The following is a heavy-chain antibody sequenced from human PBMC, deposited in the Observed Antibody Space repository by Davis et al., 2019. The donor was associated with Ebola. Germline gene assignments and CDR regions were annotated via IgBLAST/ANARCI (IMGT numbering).Heavy chain of an antibody. V-gene: IGHV3-30-3*01. Sequence: GESLKISCAASGFTFSSYAMHWVRQAPGKGLEWVAVISYDGSNKYYADSVKGRFTISRDNSKNTLYLQMNSLRAEDTAVYYCARDLIRFLEWLDTYYYYGMDVWGQGTTVTVSS. CDR1: GFTFSSYA. CDR2: ISYDGSNK. D-gene: IGHD3-3*01. J-gene: IGHJ6*02. CDR3: ARDLIRFLEWLDTYYYYGMDV.